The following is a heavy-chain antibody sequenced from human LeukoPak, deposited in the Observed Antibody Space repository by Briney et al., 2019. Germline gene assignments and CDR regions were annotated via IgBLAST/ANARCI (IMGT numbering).Heavy chain of an antibody. CDR1: VYTFTNYA. J-gene: IGHJ4*02. CDR2: FNAGIGNT. CDR3: ARGVGVAGSLDY. D-gene: IGHD6-19*01. Sequence: SVNVSCQGCVYTFTNYAMHWVRQPPAQRDEGMGWFNAGIGNTKYSQKFQGRVSITRDTSASTAYMELSSVRSEDTAVYYCARGVGVAGSLDYWGGEPWSPSPQ. V-gene: IGHV1-3*01.